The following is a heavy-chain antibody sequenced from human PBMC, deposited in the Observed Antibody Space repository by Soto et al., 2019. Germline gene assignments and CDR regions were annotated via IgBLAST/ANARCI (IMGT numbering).Heavy chain of an antibody. J-gene: IGHJ3*02. CDR1: GGTLSDHG. V-gene: IGHV1-69*06. CDR2: TIPVFNTA. CDR3: ARGVYGSGNYYTGPSACAI. Sequence: QVQLEQSGAEVKKPGSSVKVSCKASGGTLSDHGVAWLRQAPGQGLEWMGGTIPVFNTAKYAQKFQGRVTVTADKFKNIAYMELSSLRSEDTAFYFCARGVYGSGNYYTGPSACAIWGQGTMVIVSS. D-gene: IGHD3-10*01.